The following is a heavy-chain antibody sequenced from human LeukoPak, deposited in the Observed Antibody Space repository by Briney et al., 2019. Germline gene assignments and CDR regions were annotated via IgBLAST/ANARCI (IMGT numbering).Heavy chain of an antibody. D-gene: IGHD3-10*01. J-gene: IGHJ4*02. CDR2: MNPNSGNT. CDR1: GYTFTSYD. CDR3: ARGPPYGSGSYYGY. V-gene: IGHV1-8*03. Sequence: ATVKVSCKASGYTFTSYDINWVRQATGQGLEWMGWMNPNSGNTGYAQKFQGRVTITRNTSISTAYMGLSSLRAEDTAVYYCARGPPYGSGSYYGYWGQGTLLNVFS.